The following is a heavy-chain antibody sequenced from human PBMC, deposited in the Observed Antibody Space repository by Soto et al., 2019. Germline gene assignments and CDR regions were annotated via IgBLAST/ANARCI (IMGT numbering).Heavy chain of an antibody. CDR1: GYTFTSYG. CDR2: ISAYNGNT. Sequence: ASVKVSCKASGYTFTSYGISWVRQAPGQGLEWMGWISAYNGNTNYAQKVQGRVTMTTDTSTSTDYMELRSLRSNDTAVYYCVVADQPYYFDLWGQGTLVTVSS. CDR3: VVADQPYYFDL. J-gene: IGHJ4*02. V-gene: IGHV1-18*01. D-gene: IGHD2-15*01.